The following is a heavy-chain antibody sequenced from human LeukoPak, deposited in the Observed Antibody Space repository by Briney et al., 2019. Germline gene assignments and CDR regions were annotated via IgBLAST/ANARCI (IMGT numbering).Heavy chain of an antibody. D-gene: IGHD4-17*01. V-gene: IGHV4-34*01. CDR3: ARARGWTSGDDYYYGMDV. Sequence: PSETLSLTCVVYGGPFSGYYWSWIRHSPGKGLEWIVEINQSGNTNYNPSLKSRVTISIDTSKNQFSLKVTSVTAGDTAVYYCARARGWTSGDDYYYGMDVWGQGTTGTVSS. J-gene: IGHJ6*02. CDR2: INQSGNT. CDR1: GGPFSGYY.